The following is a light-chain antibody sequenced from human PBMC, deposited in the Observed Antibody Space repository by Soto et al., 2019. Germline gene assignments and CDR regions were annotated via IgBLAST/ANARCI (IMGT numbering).Light chain of an antibody. CDR1: QSVSSSY. CDR3: RQSDTSPYT. J-gene: IGKJ2*01. CDR2: GAS. Sequence: EIVLTQSPGTLSLSPGERATLSCRASQSVSSSYLTWYQQKPGQAPRLLIYGASSRATGIPDRFSGSGSGTDFTLTISRLEPEDFAVYYCRQSDTSPYTFGQGTQLEIK. V-gene: IGKV3-20*01.